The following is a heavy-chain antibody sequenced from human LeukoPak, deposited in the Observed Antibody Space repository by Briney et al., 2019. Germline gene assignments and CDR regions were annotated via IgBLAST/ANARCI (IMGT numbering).Heavy chain of an antibody. Sequence: GGSLRLSCAASGFTFSSYAMHWVRQAPGKGLEWVAVISYDGSNKYYADSVKGRFTISRDNSKNTLYLQMNSLRAEDTAVYYCARTTYYCDSSGYAYWGQGTLVTVSS. J-gene: IGHJ4*02. CDR2: ISYDGSNK. CDR3: ARTTYYCDSSGYAY. D-gene: IGHD3-22*01. V-gene: IGHV3-30-3*01. CDR1: GFTFSSYA.